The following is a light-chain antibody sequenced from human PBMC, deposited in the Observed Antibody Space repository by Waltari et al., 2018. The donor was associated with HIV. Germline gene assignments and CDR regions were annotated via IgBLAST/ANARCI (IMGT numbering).Light chain of an antibody. CDR3: SSYAGPNHLL. CDR2: GVN. Sequence: QSALTQPPSASGSPGQSVTFSCTGTSRDVGAYNFVSWYQQHPGNAPKIIIYGVNRLPSGVPDRFSGSKSGNTASLTVSGLQADDEADYYCSSYAGPNHLLFGGGTKLTVL. CDR1: SRDVGAYNF. J-gene: IGLJ2*01. V-gene: IGLV2-8*01.